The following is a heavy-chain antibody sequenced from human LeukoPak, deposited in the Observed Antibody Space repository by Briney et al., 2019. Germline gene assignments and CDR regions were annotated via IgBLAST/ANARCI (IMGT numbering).Heavy chain of an antibody. Sequence: GESLKISCKGSGYRFNTYWIGWVRPIPGKGLEWMGIIFPVDSETIYSPSFQGQVTISAQKSINTACLQWSRLKDSDPAMYYCATSESQTQFDYWRQATLVTVSS. CDR2: IFPVDSET. V-gene: IGHV5-51*01. CDR1: GYRFNTYW. CDR3: ATSESQTQFDY. J-gene: IGHJ4*02. D-gene: IGHD3-10*01.